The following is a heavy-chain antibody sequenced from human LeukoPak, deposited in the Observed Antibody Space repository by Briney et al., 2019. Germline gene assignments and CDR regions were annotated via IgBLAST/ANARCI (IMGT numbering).Heavy chain of an antibody. J-gene: IGHJ3*02. CDR3: ARNNLPNYYDSSGYPDAFDI. V-gene: IGHV3-30-3*01. CDR2: ISYVGSNK. CDR1: GFTFSSSA. D-gene: IGHD3-22*01. Sequence: PGRSLRLSCAASGFTFSSSAMHWVRQAPGKGLEWVAVISYVGSNKYYADSVKGRFTISRDNSKNTLYLQMNSLRAEDTAVYYCARNNLPNYYDSSGYPDAFDIWGQGTMVTVSS.